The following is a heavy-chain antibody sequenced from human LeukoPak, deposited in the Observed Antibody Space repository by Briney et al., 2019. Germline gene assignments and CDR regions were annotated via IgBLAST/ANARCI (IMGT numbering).Heavy chain of an antibody. V-gene: IGHV4-59*08. CDR3: ARGPWSYFHS. Sequence: SETLSLTCTVSGGSITNYYCNWIRQPPGKGLEWIGYIYNTGNTKYNPSLKTRATISGDTSKKQFSLNLSSVTAADTAVYYFARGPWSYFHSWGQGTLVTVSS. CDR2: IYNTGNT. D-gene: IGHD2-8*02. CDR1: GGSITNYY. J-gene: IGHJ4*02.